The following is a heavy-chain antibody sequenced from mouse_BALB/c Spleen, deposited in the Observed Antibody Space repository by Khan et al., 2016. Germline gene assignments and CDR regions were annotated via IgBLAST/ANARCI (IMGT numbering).Heavy chain of an antibody. J-gene: IGHJ2*01. Sequence: QIQLVQSGPELKKPGETVKISCKASGYTFTDYSMHWVKQAPGKGLKWMGWINTETGEPTYADDFKGRFAFSLETSASTAYLQINNLKNEDTATYFCARSEEWLLRNYWGQGTTLTVSS. CDR2: INTETGEP. CDR3: ARSEEWLLRNY. V-gene: IGHV9-2-1*01. CDR1: GYTFTDYS. D-gene: IGHD2-3*01.